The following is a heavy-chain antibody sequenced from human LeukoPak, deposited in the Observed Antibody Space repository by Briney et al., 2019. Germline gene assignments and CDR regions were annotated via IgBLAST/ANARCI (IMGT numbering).Heavy chain of an antibody. Sequence: PSETLSLTCAVYGGSFSGHYWSWIRQPPGKGLEWIGEINHSKNTNYNPSLKSRVTISVVTSKNQFSLKLSSVTAADTAVYYCARGRDRGPDSSGIWGLKGTSYMDVWAKGTTVTVSS. D-gene: IGHD3-22*01. V-gene: IGHV4-34*01. CDR2: INHSKNT. CDR1: GGSFSGHY. CDR3: ARGRDRGPDSSGIWGLKGTSYMDV. J-gene: IGHJ6*03.